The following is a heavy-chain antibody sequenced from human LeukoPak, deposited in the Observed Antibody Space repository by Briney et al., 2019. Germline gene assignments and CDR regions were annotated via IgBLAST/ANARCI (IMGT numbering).Heavy chain of an antibody. V-gene: IGHV1-24*01. CDR2: FDPEDGET. J-gene: IGHJ4*02. CDR3: ARDWSSGSYFDY. Sequence: ASVKVSCKVSGYTLTELSMHWVRQAPGKGLEWMGGFDPEDGETIYAQNLQGRVTMTTDTSTNTAYMELRSLRSDDTAVYYCARDWSSGSYFDYWGQGTLVTASS. CDR1: GYTLTELS. D-gene: IGHD3-10*01.